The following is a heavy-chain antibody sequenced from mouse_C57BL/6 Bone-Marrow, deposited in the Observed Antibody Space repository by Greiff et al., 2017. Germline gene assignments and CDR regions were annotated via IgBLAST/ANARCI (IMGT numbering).Heavy chain of an antibody. Sequence: VQLKESGAELVQPGASVKMSCKASGYTFTTYPIEWMKQNHGKSLEWIGNFHPYNDDTKYNEKFKGKATLTVEKSSSTVYLELSRLTSDDSAVYYCAMGITTVVATDWYVDVWGTGTTVTVSS. V-gene: IGHV1-47*01. CDR1: GYTFTTYP. CDR3: AMGITTVVATDWYVDV. J-gene: IGHJ1*03. CDR2: FHPYNDDT. D-gene: IGHD1-1*01.